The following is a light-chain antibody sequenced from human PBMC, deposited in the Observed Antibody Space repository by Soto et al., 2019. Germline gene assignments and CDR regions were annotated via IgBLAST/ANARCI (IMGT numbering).Light chain of an antibody. J-gene: IGKJ4*01. CDR2: DAS. V-gene: IGKV1-5*01. CDR3: QQYNSYPLT. CDR1: QSISSW. Sequence: DLQMTQSPSTLSASVGDRVTITCRASQSISSWLAWYQQKPGKAPKLLIYDASSLEGGVPSRFSGSGSGTEFTLTISSLQPDDFATYYCQQYNSYPLTFGGGTKVEIK.